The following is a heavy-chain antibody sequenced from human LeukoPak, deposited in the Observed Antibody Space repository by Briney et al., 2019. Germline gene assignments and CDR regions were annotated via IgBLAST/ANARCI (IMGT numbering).Heavy chain of an antibody. D-gene: IGHD2-2*01. CDR2: INPDGRRT. CDR1: GFTFSNNW. J-gene: IGHJ6*03. V-gene: IGHV3-74*01. CDR3: AREVEEVPTAMGVYYYYFMDV. Sequence: PGGSLRLSCAASGFTFSNNWMHWFRKAPGKGLPWVSRINPDGRRTDYADSVKGRFTISRDNAKNTLYLQMNSLRVEDTAVYYCAREVEEVPTAMGVYYYYFMDVWGKGTTVTVSS.